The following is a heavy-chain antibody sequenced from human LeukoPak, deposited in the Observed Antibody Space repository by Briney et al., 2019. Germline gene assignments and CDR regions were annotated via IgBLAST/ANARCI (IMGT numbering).Heavy chain of an antibody. J-gene: IGHJ4*02. Sequence: PAETLSLTCTVSGGSISSSSYYWGWIRQPPGKGLEWIGTIYYTGNTYYNPSLKSRVTISVDTSKNQLSLKLSSVTAADTAVYYCARVSVITQYNGSPDYFASWGQGTLLTVSS. CDR3: ARVSVITQYNGSPDYFAS. CDR2: IYYTGNT. D-gene: IGHD1-26*01. V-gene: IGHV4-39*07. CDR1: GGSISSSSYY.